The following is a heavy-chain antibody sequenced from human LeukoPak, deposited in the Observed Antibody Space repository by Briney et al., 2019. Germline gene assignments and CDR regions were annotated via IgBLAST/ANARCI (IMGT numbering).Heavy chain of an antibody. CDR1: GFTCDDYA. CDR3: AKDLGANKFTYFDY. V-gene: IGHV3-9*01. CDR2: ISWNSGSI. J-gene: IGHJ4*02. Sequence: PGRSLRLSCAASGFTCDDYAMHWVRQAPGKGLEWVSGISWNSGSIGYADSVKGRFTISRDNAKNSLYLQMNSLRAEDTALYYCAKDLGANKFTYFDYWGQGTLVTVSS. D-gene: IGHD1-26*01.